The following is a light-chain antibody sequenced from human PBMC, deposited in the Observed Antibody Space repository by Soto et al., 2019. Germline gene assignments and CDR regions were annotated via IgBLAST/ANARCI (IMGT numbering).Light chain of an antibody. V-gene: IGKV1-5*01. CDR1: QTISSW. Sequence: DIQMTQSPSTLSASVGDRVTITCRASQTISSWLAWYQQKPGKAPKLLIYDASSLESGVPSRFSGSGSGTEFTLTISSLQPDDFATYYCKQYNSYSPATFGPGTKVDIK. CDR3: KQYNSYSPAT. J-gene: IGKJ3*01. CDR2: DAS.